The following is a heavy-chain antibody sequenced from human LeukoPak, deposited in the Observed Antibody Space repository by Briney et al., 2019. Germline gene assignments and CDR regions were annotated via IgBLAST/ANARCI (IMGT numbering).Heavy chain of an antibody. CDR3: ARESSSYLGNNWFGP. CDR1: GFTFSSYS. CDR2: ISSSSSTI. J-gene: IGHJ5*02. D-gene: IGHD6-13*01. Sequence: GGSPRLSCAASGFTFSSYSMNWVRQAPGKGLEWVSYISSSSSTIYYADSVKGRFTISRDNAKNSLYLQMNSLRAKDTAVYYCARESSSYLGNNWFGPWGQGTLVTVSS. V-gene: IGHV3-48*01.